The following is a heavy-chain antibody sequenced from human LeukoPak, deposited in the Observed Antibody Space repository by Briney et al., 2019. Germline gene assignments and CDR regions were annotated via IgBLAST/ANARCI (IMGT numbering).Heavy chain of an antibody. Sequence: PGGSLRLSCAASGFTFDDYAMHWVRQAPGEGLEWVSGISWNSGSIGYADSVKGRFTISRDNAKNSLYLQMNSLRAEDTALYYCAKGTYSSGWRYFDYWGQGTLVTVSS. D-gene: IGHD6-19*01. CDR3: AKGTYSSGWRYFDY. CDR2: ISWNSGSI. J-gene: IGHJ4*02. CDR1: GFTFDDYA. V-gene: IGHV3-9*01.